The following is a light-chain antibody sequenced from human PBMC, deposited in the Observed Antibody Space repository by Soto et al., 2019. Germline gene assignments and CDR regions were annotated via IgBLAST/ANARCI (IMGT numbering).Light chain of an antibody. CDR3: QQYYYTPYS. CDR1: QSLLHSDGKTY. Sequence: DIVLTQTPLFLSVTPGQPASISCRSTQSLLHSDGKTYFYWFLQKAGQPPQLLIYEVSNRFSGVSDRLSGSGSGTDFTLTISRLQAEDVAVYYCQQYYYTPYSFGQGTKLEIK. CDR2: EVS. J-gene: IGKJ2*03. V-gene: IGKV2D-29*01.